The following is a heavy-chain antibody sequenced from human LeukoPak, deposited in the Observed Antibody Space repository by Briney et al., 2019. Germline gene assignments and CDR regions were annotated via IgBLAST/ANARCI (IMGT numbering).Heavy chain of an antibody. CDR2: ISSSSSYI. J-gene: IGHJ3*02. Sequence: GGSLRLSCAASGFTFSSYSTNWVRQAPGKGLEWVSSISSSSSYIYYADSVKGRFTISRDNAKNSLYLQMNSLRAEDTAVYYCARDPYYYDSSGYCYVQAFDIWGQGTMVTVSS. V-gene: IGHV3-21*01. D-gene: IGHD3-22*01. CDR3: ARDPYYYDSSGYCYVQAFDI. CDR1: GFTFSSYS.